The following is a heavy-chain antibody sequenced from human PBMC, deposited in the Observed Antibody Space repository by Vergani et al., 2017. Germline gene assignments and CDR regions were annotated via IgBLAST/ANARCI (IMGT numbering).Heavy chain of an antibody. V-gene: IGHV3-23*01. D-gene: IGHD3-10*01. Sequence: EVQLLESGGGLVQPGGSLRLSCAASGFTFSSYAMSWVRQAPGKGLEWVSRISTSGGSTNYADSVKGRFTISRDNSKNTLDLQMNSLRAEDTAVYYCARGWFGGDYWGQGTLVTVSS. J-gene: IGHJ4*02. CDR1: GFTFSSYA. CDR2: ISTSGGST. CDR3: ARGWFGGDY.